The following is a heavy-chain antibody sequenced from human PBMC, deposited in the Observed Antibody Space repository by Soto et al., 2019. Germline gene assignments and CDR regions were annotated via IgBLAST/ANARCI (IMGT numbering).Heavy chain of an antibody. Sequence: QVQLQQWGAGLLKPSETLSLTCAVYGVSFSGYYWSWIRQPPGKGLEWIGEINHSGSTNYNPSLNSRFTISVDTSKHQFSLRLPSLTAADTAVYYCAGLYMVRGVVTPGDSWGQGTLVTVSS. V-gene: IGHV4-34*01. J-gene: IGHJ5*02. CDR3: AGLYMVRGVVTPGDS. D-gene: IGHD3-10*01. CDR2: INHSGST. CDR1: GVSFSGYY.